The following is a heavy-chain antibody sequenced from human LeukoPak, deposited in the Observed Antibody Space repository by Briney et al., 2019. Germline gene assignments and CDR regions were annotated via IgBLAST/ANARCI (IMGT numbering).Heavy chain of an antibody. CDR1: GGSISSCY. V-gene: IGHV4-59*01. J-gene: IGHJ5*02. CDR3: ARGFREEREVSTRLFDP. Sequence: SETLSLTCTVSGGSISSCYWSWIRQPPGKGLEWIGYIYYSGSTNYNPSLKSRVTISVDTSKNQFSLKLSSVTAADTAVYYCARGFREEREVSTRLFDPWGQGTLVTVSS. D-gene: IGHD3-10*01. CDR2: IYYSGST.